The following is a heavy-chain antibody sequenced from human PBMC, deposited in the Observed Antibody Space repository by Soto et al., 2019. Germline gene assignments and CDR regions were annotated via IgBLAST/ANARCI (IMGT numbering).Heavy chain of an antibody. V-gene: IGHV1-18*04. CDR1: GYTFTSYG. J-gene: IGHJ3*02. D-gene: IGHD2-15*01. CDR3: ARDWVVTAACDI. Sequence: GASVKLSCKASGYTFTSYGMSWVRQAPGQGLEWMGWISAYNGNTNYAQKLQGRVNMTTDTSTSTDYMELRSLRSDDTAVYYCARDWVVTAACDIWGDGTMVTVS. CDR2: ISAYNGNT.